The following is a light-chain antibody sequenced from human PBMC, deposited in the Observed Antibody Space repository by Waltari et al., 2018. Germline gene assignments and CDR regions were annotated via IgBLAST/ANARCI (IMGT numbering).Light chain of an antibody. CDR2: YDD. V-gene: IGLV1-36*01. CDR1: SSNIGNNA. Sequence: QSVLTQPPSVSEAPRQRVTISCSGSSSNIGNNAVNWYQQLPGKAPKLLIYYDDLLPSGVSDRFSGSKSGTSASLAISGLQSEDEADYYCAAWDDSLNGPAFGGGTKLTVL. CDR3: AAWDDSLNGPA. J-gene: IGLJ3*02.